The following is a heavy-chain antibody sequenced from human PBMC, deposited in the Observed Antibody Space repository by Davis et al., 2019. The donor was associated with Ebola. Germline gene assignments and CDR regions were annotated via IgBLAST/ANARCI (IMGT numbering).Heavy chain of an antibody. Sequence: GGSLRLSCAASGFIFRSYVMSWIRQAPGKGLEWVSYISGSGRSIYYADSVEGRFTISRDNVKNSLYLQMNSLRAEDTAVYYCARRVWYYGMDVWGKGTTVTVSS. V-gene: IGHV3-11*01. CDR2: ISGSGRSI. D-gene: IGHD3-10*01. CDR1: GFIFRSYV. CDR3: ARRVWYYGMDV. J-gene: IGHJ6*04.